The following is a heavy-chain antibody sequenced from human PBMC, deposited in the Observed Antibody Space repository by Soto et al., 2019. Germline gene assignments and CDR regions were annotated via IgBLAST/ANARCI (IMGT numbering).Heavy chain of an antibody. J-gene: IGHJ4*02. CDR1: GGSFRGYY. D-gene: IGHD3-9*01. CDR2: INHSGGS. CDR3: ARGQGNAGFHGY. V-gene: IGHV4-34*01. Sequence: PSETLSLTCAVYGGSFRGYYWSWIRQFPGKGLEWIGEINHSGGSNYNPSLKSRFIISVESTKNQVPLNVSSVTAADTAVYYCARGQGNAGFHGYWGQGTLVTVSS.